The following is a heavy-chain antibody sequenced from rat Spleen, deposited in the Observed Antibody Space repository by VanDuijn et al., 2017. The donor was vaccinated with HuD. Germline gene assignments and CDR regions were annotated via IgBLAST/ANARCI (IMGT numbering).Heavy chain of an antibody. D-gene: IGHD1-8*01. Sequence: DSVKGRFTISRDNAKSTLYLQMNGLRSEDTATYYCTRVGDSRGFAYWGQGTLVTVPS. J-gene: IGHJ3*01. V-gene: IGHV5-31*01. CDR3: TRVGDSRGFAY.